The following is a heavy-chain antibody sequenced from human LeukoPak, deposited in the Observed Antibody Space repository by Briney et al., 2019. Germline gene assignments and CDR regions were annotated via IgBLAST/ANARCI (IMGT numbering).Heavy chain of an antibody. Sequence: PGGSLRLSCAASGFTFSSYEMNWVRQAPGKGLEWVAFIRYDGSNKYYADSVKGRFTISRDNSKNTLYLQMNSLRAEDTAVYYCAMCTDYAFDIWGQGTMVTVSS. J-gene: IGHJ3*02. CDR2: IRYDGSNK. D-gene: IGHD2-8*01. V-gene: IGHV3-30*02. CDR1: GFTFSSYE. CDR3: AMCTDYAFDI.